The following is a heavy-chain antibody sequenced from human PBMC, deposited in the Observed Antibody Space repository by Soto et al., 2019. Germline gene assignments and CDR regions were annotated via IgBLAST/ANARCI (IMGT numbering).Heavy chain of an antibody. V-gene: IGHV4-59*08. D-gene: IGHD2-8*01. CDR2: IYYSGST. J-gene: IGHJ6*03. CDR3: ARRAYRDCTNGVCYSYYYYMDV. CDR1: GGSISSYY. Sequence: PSETLSLXCTVSGGSISSYYWSWIRQPPGKGLEWIGYIYYSGSTNYNPSLKSRATISVDTSKNQFSLKLSSVTAADTAVYYCARRAYRDCTNGVCYSYYYYMDVWGKGTTVTVSS.